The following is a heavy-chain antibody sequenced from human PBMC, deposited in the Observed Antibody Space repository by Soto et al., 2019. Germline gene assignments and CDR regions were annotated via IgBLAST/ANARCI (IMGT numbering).Heavy chain of an antibody. J-gene: IGHJ4*02. Sequence: SETLSLTCTVSGGSVNSYYWSWIRQPPGKGLEWIGYIFYSGSTKSNPSLKSRVTMSVDMSKNQFSLRLTSVTAADTAQYYCAKTFGDNWDSHYFDCWGQGTLVTVSS. CDR2: IFYSGST. CDR3: AKTFGDNWDSHYFDC. D-gene: IGHD1-7*01. V-gene: IGHV4-59*02. CDR1: GGSVNSYY.